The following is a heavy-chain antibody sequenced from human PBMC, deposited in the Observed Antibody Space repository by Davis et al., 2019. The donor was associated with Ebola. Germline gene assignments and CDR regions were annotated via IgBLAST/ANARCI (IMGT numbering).Heavy chain of an antibody. V-gene: IGHV4-4*07. CDR3: ARGPHIAAAWFPTPHYYYYGMDV. D-gene: IGHD6-13*01. CDR2: IYTSGST. J-gene: IGHJ6*02. CDR1: GGSISSYY. Sequence: PGGSLRLTCTVSGGSISSYYWSWIRQPAGKGLEWIGRIYTSGSTNYNPSLKSRVTISVDTSKNQFSLKLSSVTAADTAVYYCARGPHIAAAWFPTPHYYYYGMDVWGQGTTVTVSS.